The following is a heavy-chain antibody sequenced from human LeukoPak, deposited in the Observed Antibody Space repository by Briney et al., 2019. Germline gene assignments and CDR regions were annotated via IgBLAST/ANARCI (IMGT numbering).Heavy chain of an antibody. CDR2: IYYSGST. V-gene: IGHV4-59*12. CDR1: GGSISSYH. Sequence: SETLSLTCTVSGGSISSYHWNWIRQSPGKGPEWIGYIYYSGSTNYNPSLKSRVTISVDTSKNQFSLKLNSVTAADTAVYYCARDLRWGFDYWGQGTLVTVSS. J-gene: IGHJ4*02. D-gene: IGHD4-23*01. CDR3: ARDLRWGFDY.